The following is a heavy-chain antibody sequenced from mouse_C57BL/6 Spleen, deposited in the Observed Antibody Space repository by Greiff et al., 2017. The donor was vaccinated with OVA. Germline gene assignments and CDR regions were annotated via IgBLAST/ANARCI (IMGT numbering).Heavy chain of an antibody. CDR1: GYTFTDYN. V-gene: IGHV1-18*01. CDR2: INPNNGGT. CDR3: ARTDYGSRNEPFYYAMDY. J-gene: IGHJ4*01. D-gene: IGHD1-1*01. Sequence: EVKLQQSGPELVKPGASVKIPCKASGYTFTDYNMDWVKQSHGKSLEWIGDINPNNGGTIYNQKFKGKATLTVDKSSSTAYMELRSLTSEDTAVYYCARTDYGSRNEPFYYAMDYWGQGTSVTVSS.